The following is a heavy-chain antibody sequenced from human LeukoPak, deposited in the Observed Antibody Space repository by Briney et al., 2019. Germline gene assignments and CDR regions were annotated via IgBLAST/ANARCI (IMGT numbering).Heavy chain of an antibody. D-gene: IGHD2-2*01. CDR1: GFTFSSYA. Sequence: GRSLRLSCAASGFTFSSYAMHWVRQAPGKGLEWVAVISYDGSNKYYADSVKGRFTISRDNSKNTLYLQMNSLRAEDTAVYYCAREYCSSTSCPGRFAFDIWGQGTMVTVSS. CDR2: ISYDGSNK. J-gene: IGHJ3*02. CDR3: AREYCSSTSCPGRFAFDI. V-gene: IGHV3-30-3*01.